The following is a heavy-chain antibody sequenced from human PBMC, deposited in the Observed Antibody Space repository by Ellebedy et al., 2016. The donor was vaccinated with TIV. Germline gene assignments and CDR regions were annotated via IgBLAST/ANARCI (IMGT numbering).Heavy chain of an antibody. Sequence: SETLSLTXAVSGNAIKREGFSGHWIRQAPGRGLEWIAFIYHSGSRVYNPSLKSRVTPSLDISKNQFSLNLASVTAADSAVYYCARDISAWGAFDIWGRGTVVTVSS. V-gene: IGHV4-30-2*01. D-gene: IGHD3-16*01. CDR1: GNAIKREGFS. CDR3: ARDISAWGAFDI. CDR2: IYHSGSR. J-gene: IGHJ3*02.